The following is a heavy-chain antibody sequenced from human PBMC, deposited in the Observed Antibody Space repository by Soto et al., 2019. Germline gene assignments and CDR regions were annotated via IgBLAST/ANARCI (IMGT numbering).Heavy chain of an antibody. Sequence: SETLSLTCTVSGGSINSENFYWGWIRQPPGKGLEWIGTVYYSGNTYYDSSLKSRVTMSLDTSKNQLSLRLTSVTAADTAVYYCARGTSSWSWKFDYWGQGILVTVSS. J-gene: IGHJ4*02. CDR3: ARGTSSWSWKFDY. CDR1: GGSINSENFY. D-gene: IGHD6-13*01. CDR2: VYYSGNT. V-gene: IGHV4-39*07.